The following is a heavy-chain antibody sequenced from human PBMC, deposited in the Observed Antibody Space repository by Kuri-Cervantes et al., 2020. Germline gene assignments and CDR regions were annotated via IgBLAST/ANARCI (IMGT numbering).Heavy chain of an antibody. D-gene: IGHD2-2*01. V-gene: IGHV3-9*01. CDR2: ISWNSGSI. CDR1: GFTFDDYA. Sequence: SLKISCAASGFTFDDYAMHWVRQAPGKGLEWVSGISWNSGSIGYADSVKGRFTISRDNAKNSLYLQMNSLRAEDTALYYCARDLQGDIGVAPAAMGSYCYYGMDVWGQGTTVTVSS. CDR3: ARDLQGDIGVAPAAMGSYCYYGMDV. J-gene: IGHJ6*02.